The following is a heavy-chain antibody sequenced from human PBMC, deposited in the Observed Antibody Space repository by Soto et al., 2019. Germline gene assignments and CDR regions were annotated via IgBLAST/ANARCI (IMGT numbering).Heavy chain of an antibody. CDR3: ARAAPPADY. J-gene: IGHJ4*02. V-gene: IGHV1-18*01. CDR2: ISAYNGNT. Sequence: QVQLVQSGAEVKKPGASVKVSCKASGYTFTSYAISWVRQAPGQGLEWMGWISAYNGNTNCAQKLQGRGTMTTDTTTRTANMELSSLRSDTTALYYCARAAPPADYWGQGNLVTVSS. CDR1: GYTFTSYA.